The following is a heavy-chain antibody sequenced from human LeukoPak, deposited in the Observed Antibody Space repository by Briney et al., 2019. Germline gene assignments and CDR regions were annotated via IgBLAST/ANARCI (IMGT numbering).Heavy chain of an antibody. CDR2: IYSGGTT. J-gene: IGHJ4*02. CDR3: ARDRGVAAHDY. V-gene: IGHV3-66*01. CDR1: GFTVSTNY. D-gene: IGHD6-13*01. Sequence: GGSLRPSCAAPGFTVSTNYMSWVRQAPGKGLEWVSVIYSGGTTYYADSVKGRFTISRDNSKNTLYLQMNSLRAEDTAVYYCARDRGVAAHDYWGQGTLVTVSS.